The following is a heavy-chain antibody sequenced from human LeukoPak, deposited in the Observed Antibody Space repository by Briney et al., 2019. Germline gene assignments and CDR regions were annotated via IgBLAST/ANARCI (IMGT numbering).Heavy chain of an antibody. D-gene: IGHD6-19*01. CDR3: ARSNGWWRHHDD. Sequence: GGSLRLSCAASGFTVNNNYMNWVRQARGKGLEWVSVIYSGGDTYYADSVKGRFTISRDNTKNTLYLQMSSLRVEDTAVYFCARSNGWWRHHDDWGQGTLVTVSS. CDR1: GFTVNNNY. V-gene: IGHV3-66*01. J-gene: IGHJ4*02. CDR2: IYSGGDT.